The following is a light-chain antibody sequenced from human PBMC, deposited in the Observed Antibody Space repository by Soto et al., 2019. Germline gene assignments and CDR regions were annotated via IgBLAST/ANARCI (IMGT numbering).Light chain of an antibody. CDR2: DAA. CDR3: QQFQSAPYT. Sequence: DIQMTQSPSPLSASVGDRVTISCQASQDIGTFLNWYQQTSGKAPRLLIYDAAHLETGASSRFSGSGSGTHVTFTISSLQPEDVATYYCQQFQSAPYTFGQGTKLEIK. V-gene: IGKV1-33*01. J-gene: IGKJ2*01. CDR1: QDIGTF.